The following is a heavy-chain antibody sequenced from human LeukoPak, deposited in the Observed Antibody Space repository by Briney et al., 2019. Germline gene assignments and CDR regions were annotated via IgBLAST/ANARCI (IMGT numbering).Heavy chain of an antibody. CDR2: INSDGSST. CDR3: ARAAILTGYNDAFDI. J-gene: IGHJ3*02. Sequence: PGGSLRLSCAASGFTFSSYWMHWVRQAPGKGLVWVSRINSDGSSTSYADSVKGRFTISRDNAKNTLYLQMNSLRAEDTAVYYCARAAILTGYNDAFDIWGQGTMVTVSS. CDR1: GFTFSSYW. D-gene: IGHD3-9*01. V-gene: IGHV3-74*01.